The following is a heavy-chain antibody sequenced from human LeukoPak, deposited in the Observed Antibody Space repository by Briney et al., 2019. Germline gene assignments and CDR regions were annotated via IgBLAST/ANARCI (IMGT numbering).Heavy chain of an antibody. CDR3: ARAPYYGSGSYSTEFDY. V-gene: IGHV1-46*01. CDR1: GYTFTSYY. Sequence: ASVKVSCKASGYTFTSYYMHWVRQAPGQGLEWMGIINPSGGSTSYAQKFQGRVTMTWDTSTSTVYMELSSLRSEDTAVYYCARAPYYGSGSYSTEFDYWGQGTLVTVSS. D-gene: IGHD3-10*01. J-gene: IGHJ4*02. CDR2: INPSGGST.